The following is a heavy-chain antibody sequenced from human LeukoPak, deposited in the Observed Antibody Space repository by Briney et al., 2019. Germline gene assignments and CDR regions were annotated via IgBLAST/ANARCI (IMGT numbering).Heavy chain of an antibody. V-gene: IGHV4-38-2*02. J-gene: IGHJ3*02. CDR2: IYHSGST. Sequence: SETLSLTCTVSGYSISSGYYWGWIRQPPGKGLEWIGSIYHSGSTYYNPSLKSRVTISVDTSKNQFSLKLSSVTAADTAVYYCARVFSYSSSSFAFDIWGQGTMATVSS. CDR1: GYSISSGYY. CDR3: ARVFSYSSSSFAFDI. D-gene: IGHD6-6*01.